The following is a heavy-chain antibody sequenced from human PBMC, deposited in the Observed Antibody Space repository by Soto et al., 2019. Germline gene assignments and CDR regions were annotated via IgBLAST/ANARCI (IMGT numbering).Heavy chain of an antibody. CDR3: ARDDSSGPGRFDP. V-gene: IGHV1-18*01. CDR2: INAYNTYT. D-gene: IGHD3-22*01. J-gene: IGHJ5*02. CDR1: GYTFTSYG. Sequence: QVQLVQSGAEVKKPGASVKVSCKASGYTFTSYGFSWVRQAPGQGLEWMGWINAYNTYTDYAQNLHGRGTMTTYRSTRTCFMELRSLRSDDTSVYYCARDDSSGPGRFDPWGQGTLVTVSS.